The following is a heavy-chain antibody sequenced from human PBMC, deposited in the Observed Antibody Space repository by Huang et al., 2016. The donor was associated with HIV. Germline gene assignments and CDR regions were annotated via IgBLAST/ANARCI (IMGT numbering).Heavy chain of an antibody. Sequence: EEQLVESGGGLVQPGGSLGFSCAASGFSFSSCNMNWVRQAPGKGLEWLSYISETGSVITYADSVKGRFTVSRDNAKNSRYLQMDSLRAEDTAVYYCARGYSSSWLYNWGQGTLVTVSS. D-gene: IGHD6-13*01. CDR1: GFSFSSCN. J-gene: IGHJ4*02. CDR2: ISETGSVI. V-gene: IGHV3-48*01. CDR3: ARGYSSSWLYN.